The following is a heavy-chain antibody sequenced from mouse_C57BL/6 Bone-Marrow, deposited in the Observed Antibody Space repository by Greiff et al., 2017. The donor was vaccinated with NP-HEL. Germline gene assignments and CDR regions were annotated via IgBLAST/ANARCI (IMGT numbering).Heavy chain of an antibody. CDR2: IYPRDGST. V-gene: IGHV1-85*01. CDR1: GYTFTSYD. Sequence: VKLVESGPELVKPGASVKLSCKASGYTFTSYDINWVKQRPGQGLEWIGWIYPRDGSTKYNEKFKGKATLTVDTSSSTAYMELHSLTSEDSAVYFCAREGPYYFDYWGQGTTLTVSS. CDR3: AREGPYYFDY. J-gene: IGHJ2*01.